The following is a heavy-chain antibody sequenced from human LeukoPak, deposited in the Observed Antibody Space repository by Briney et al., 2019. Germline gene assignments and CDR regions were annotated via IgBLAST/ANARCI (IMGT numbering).Heavy chain of an antibody. V-gene: IGHV4-59*01. Sequence: PSETLSLTCTVSGGSISSYYWSWLRQPPGKGLGWLGYIDYSGSINYNPSLKSRVTISVDTSKNQFSLKLSSVTAADTAVYYCARGRSRTIFGVVNLYYFDYWGQGTLVTVSS. D-gene: IGHD3-3*01. J-gene: IGHJ4*02. CDR1: GGSISSYY. CDR3: ARGRSRTIFGVVNLYYFDY. CDR2: IDYSGSI.